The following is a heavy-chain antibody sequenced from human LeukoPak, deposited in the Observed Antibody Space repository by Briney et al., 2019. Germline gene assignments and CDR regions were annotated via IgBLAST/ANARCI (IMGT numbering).Heavy chain of an antibody. J-gene: IGHJ4*02. CDR3: ARDKISDFWSGYDYFDY. Sequence: ASVKVSCKASGYTFTSYGISWVRQAPGQGLEWMGWISAYNGNTNYAQKLQGSVTMTTDTSTSTAYMELRSLRSDDTAVYYCARDKISDFWSGYDYFDYWGQGTLVTVSS. D-gene: IGHD3-3*01. CDR2: ISAYNGNT. V-gene: IGHV1-18*01. CDR1: GYTFTSYG.